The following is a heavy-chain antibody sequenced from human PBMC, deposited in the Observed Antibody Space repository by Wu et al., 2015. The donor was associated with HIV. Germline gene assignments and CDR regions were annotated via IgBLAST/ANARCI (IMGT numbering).Heavy chain of an antibody. D-gene: IGHD2-2*01. CDR3: ASTGGYCSSTSCVGSYYYYMDV. CDR1: GGTFSSYA. V-gene: IGHV1-69*12. J-gene: IGHJ6*03. Sequence: QVQLVQSGAEVKKPGSSVKVSCKASGGTFSSYAISWVRQAPGQGLEWMGGIIPIFGTANYAQKFQGRVTITADESTSTAYMELSSLRSEDTAVYYCASTGGYCSSTSCVGSYYYYMDVWGQKGPRSPSP. CDR2: IIPIFGTA.